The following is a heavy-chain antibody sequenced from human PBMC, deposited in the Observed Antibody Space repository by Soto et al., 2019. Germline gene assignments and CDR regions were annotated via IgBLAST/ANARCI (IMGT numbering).Heavy chain of an antibody. CDR2: IYHSGST. CDR1: GGSISSGGYS. V-gene: IGHV4-30-2*01. Sequence: QLQLQESGSGLVRPSQTLSLTCAVSGGSISSGGYSWNWIRQPPGKGLEWIGYIYHSGSTLYNPSPKRPVTISVDTSKNPFSLTLTSVTAASTAVYYCARDHLEGNWFDPWGQGTLVTVSS. CDR3: ARDHLEGNWFDP. J-gene: IGHJ5*02.